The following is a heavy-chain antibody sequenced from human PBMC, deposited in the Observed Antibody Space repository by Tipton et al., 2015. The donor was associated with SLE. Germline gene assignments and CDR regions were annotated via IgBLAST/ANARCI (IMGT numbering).Heavy chain of an antibody. V-gene: IGHV4-61*02. CDR2: IYTSGST. CDR3: ARARHCSSTSCYRWFDP. J-gene: IGHJ5*02. D-gene: IGHD2-2*02. Sequence: TLSLTCTVSGGSISSGSYYWSWIRQPAGKGLEWIGRIYTSGSTNYNPSLKSRVTISVDTSKNQFSLKLSSVTAADTAVYYCARARHCSSTSCYRWFDPWGQGTLVTVSS. CDR1: GGSISSGSYY.